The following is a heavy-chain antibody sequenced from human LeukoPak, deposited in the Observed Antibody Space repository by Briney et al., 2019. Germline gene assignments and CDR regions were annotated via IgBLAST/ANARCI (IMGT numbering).Heavy chain of an antibody. CDR1: GGSISGYY. Sequence: PSETLSLTYAGSGGSISGYYWSWNRQPPGKGLEWIGYIYYSGSTNYNPSLKSRVTISVDTPKNQFSLKLSSVTAADTAVYYCAQIRPSTYYDSSGSFDYWGQGTLVTVSS. D-gene: IGHD3-22*01. CDR3: AQIRPSTYYDSSGSFDY. J-gene: IGHJ4*02. V-gene: IGHV4-59*12. CDR2: IYYSGST.